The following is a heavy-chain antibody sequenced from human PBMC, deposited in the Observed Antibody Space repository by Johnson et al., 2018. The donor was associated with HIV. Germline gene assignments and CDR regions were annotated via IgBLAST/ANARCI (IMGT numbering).Heavy chain of an antibody. CDR3: ANSLLLDAFNI. CDR1: GFTFSNLA. Sequence: MQLVESGGGVAQPGRSLRPPPPASGFTFSNLALHWVHPAPSKGLEWVAVIWYDGINNYYADSVKVRFTISKDNSKTTLYVQMNSLRDEDTAVYYCANSLLLDAFNIWGQGTMVTVSS. V-gene: IGHV3-33*06. CDR2: IWYDGINN. J-gene: IGHJ3*02.